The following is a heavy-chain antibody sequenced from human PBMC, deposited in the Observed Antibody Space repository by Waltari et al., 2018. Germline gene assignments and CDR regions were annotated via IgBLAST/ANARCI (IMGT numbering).Heavy chain of an antibody. CDR3: VRDLHYCSRNNCYFDY. Sequence: QLQLQESGPGLVQPSETLSLSCTVSGYSISSPSSNWRWIRQPPGKGLEWIESIYYFQYSGRTYYNPSLKSRVTISVDTSKNQFSLKLNSVTAADTAVYYCVRDLHYCSRNNCYFDYWGQGTLVTVSS. CDR2: IYYFQYSGRT. D-gene: IGHD2-2*01. V-gene: IGHV4-39*07. J-gene: IGHJ4*02. CDR1: GYSISSPSSN.